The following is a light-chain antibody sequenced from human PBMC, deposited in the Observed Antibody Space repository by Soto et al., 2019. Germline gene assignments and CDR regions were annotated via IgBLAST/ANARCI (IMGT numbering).Light chain of an antibody. CDR2: GAS. Sequence: ETVVTQSAVTLSVSPCDIATLSCRASQRVSTHFAWYQQKRGQAPRRLISGASTRTTGIPARFSGSGSGTEFTLTISSLQSGDFAGYYCQQYNNWPRTFGQGTKVDI. CDR1: QRVSTH. V-gene: IGKV3-15*01. J-gene: IGKJ1*01. CDR3: QQYNNWPRT.